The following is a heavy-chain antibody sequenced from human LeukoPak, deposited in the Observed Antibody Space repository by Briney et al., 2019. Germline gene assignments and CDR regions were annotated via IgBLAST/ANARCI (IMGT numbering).Heavy chain of an antibody. Sequence: PSETLSLPCTVSGGSISSSSYYWGWIRQPPGKGLEWIGSIYYSGSTYYNPSLKSRVTISVDTSKNQFSLKLSSVTAADTAVYYCARQESAGDYYYYYYYYMDVWGKGTTVTVSS. CDR3: ARQESAGDYYYYYYYYMDV. CDR2: IYYSGST. D-gene: IGHD3-22*01. CDR1: GGSISSSSYY. J-gene: IGHJ6*03. V-gene: IGHV4-39*01.